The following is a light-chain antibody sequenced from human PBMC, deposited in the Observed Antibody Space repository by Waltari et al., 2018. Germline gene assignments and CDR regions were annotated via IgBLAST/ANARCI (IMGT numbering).Light chain of an antibody. CDR1: SLRRYY. J-gene: IGLJ3*02. Sequence: SSELTQDPAVSLALGQTVSIICQGDSLRRYYASWYQQRPVQAPILILYGQDNRPSGIPDRFSGSTSGNTASLTITGAQAEDEADYYCLSRDTTSTRVFGGGTRLTV. CDR3: LSRDTTSTRV. V-gene: IGLV3-19*01. CDR2: GQD.